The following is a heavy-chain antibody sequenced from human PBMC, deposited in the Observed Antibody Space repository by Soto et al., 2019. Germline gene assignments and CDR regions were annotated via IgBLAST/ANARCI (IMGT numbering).Heavy chain of an antibody. V-gene: IGHV6-1*01. CDR1: GDSVSSNSAA. CDR2: THYRSKWYN. J-gene: IGHJ1*01. CDR3: AREGGYSSSWSGVIQH. Sequence: SQTLSLTCAISGDSVSSNSAAWNWIRQSPSRGLEWLGRTHYRSKWYNDYAVSVKSRITINPDTSKNQFSLQLNSVTPEDTAVYYCAREGGYSSSWSGVIQHWGQGTLVTVSS. D-gene: IGHD6-13*01.